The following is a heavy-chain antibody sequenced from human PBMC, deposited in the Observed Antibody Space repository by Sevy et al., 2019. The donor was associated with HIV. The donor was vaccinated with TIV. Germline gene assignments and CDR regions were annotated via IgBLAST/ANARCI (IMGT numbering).Heavy chain of an antibody. V-gene: IGHV3-30-3*01. CDR3: ARVNGGCSSTSCFGWGGVTNAFDI. CDR2: ISYDGSNK. J-gene: IGHJ3*02. Sequence: GGSLRLSCAASGFTFSSYAMHWVRQAPGKGLEWVAVISYDGSNKYYADSVKGRFTISRDNSKNTLYLQMNSLRAGDTAVFYCARVNGGCSSTSCFGWGGVTNAFDIWGQGTMVTVSS. D-gene: IGHD2-2*01. CDR1: GFTFSSYA.